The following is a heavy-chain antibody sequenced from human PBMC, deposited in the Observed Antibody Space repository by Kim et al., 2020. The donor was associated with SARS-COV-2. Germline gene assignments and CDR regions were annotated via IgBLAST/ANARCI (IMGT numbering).Heavy chain of an antibody. Sequence: GGSLRLSCTASGFTLTNYAMHWVRQAPGKGLEYVSAISSNGYSTYYANFVEGRFTISRDTSKNTLYLQLGSLRAEDKAMYYCAREARNSGNYDYLAYWGQGILVSVSS. V-gene: IGHV3-64*01. CDR3: AREARNSGNYDYLAY. CDR2: ISSNGYST. J-gene: IGHJ4*02. CDR1: GFTLTNYA. D-gene: IGHD1-26*01.